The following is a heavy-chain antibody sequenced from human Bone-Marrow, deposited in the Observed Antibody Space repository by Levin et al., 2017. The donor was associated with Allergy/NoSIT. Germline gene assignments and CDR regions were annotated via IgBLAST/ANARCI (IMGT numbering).Heavy chain of an antibody. CDR1: GGSLSGFY. CDR3: ARRIVATNKYFYGMDV. D-gene: IGHD5-12*01. J-gene: IGHJ6*02. V-gene: IGHV4-34*01. Sequence: PSETLSLTCAVSGGSLSGFYWSWIRQSPGKGLEWIGEINQNGGTNYNPSLKSRVTLSVDTSDNRFSLKLISVTAADTAMYFCARRIVATNKYFYGMDVWGQGTTVTVSS. CDR2: INQNGGT.